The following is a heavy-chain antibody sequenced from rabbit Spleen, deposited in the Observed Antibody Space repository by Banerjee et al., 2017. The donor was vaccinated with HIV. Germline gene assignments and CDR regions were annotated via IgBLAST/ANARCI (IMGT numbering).Heavy chain of an antibody. V-gene: IGHV1S40*01. CDR3: ARDLPGAIGWNFNL. CDR1: GFSFSSSYW. Sequence: QSLEESGGDLVKPGASRTLTCTASGFSFSSSYWICWVRQAPGKGLEWIACIYAGSSGSTYYASWAKGRFTISKTSSTTVTLQATSLTDADTATYFCARDLPGAIGWNFNLWGPGTLVTVS. J-gene: IGHJ4*01. D-gene: IGHD3-1*01. CDR2: IYAGSSGST.